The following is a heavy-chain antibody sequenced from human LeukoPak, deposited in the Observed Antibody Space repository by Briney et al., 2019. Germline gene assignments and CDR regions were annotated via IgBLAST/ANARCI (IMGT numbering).Heavy chain of an antibody. CDR1: GDFISNYY. Sequence: PSETLSLTCTVSGDFISNYYWSWLRQPPGKGLEWLGYIHFSWNTNHNPSLKSRVTLSVATSKNQFSLKLSSVTAADTAVYYCARVDTEYYDILTGYYTGFFDYWGQGTLVTVSS. J-gene: IGHJ4*02. CDR2: IHFSWNT. V-gene: IGHV4-59*08. CDR3: ARVDTEYYDILTGYYTGFFDY. D-gene: IGHD3-9*01.